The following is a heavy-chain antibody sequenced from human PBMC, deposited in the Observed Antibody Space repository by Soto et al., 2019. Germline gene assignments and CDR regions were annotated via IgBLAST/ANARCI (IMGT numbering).Heavy chain of an antibody. V-gene: IGHV4-31*03. J-gene: IGHJ6*02. CDR3: ASASPRAAYDYVWGSYPKYYYGMDV. Sequence: ASETLSLTCTVSGGSISSGGYYWSWIRQHPGKGLEWIGYIYYSGSTYYNPSLKSRVTISVDTSKNQFSLKLSSVTAADTAVYYCASASPRAAYDYVWGSYPKYYYGMDVWGQGTTVTVSS. D-gene: IGHD3-16*02. CDR2: IYYSGST. CDR1: GGSISSGGYY.